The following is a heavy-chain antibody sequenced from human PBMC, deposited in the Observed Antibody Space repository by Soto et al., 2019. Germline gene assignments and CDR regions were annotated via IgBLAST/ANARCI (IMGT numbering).Heavy chain of an antibody. CDR2: INHSGST. D-gene: IGHD3-3*01. CDR1: GGSFSGYY. CDR3: ARGGTYYDFWSGYYRRGDYYYYYGMDV. Sequence: SETLSLTCAVYGGSFSGYYWSWIRQPPGKGLEWIGEINHSGSTNYNPSLKSRVTISVDTSKNQFYLKLSSVTAADTAVYYCARGGTYYDFWSGYYRRGDYYYYYGMDVWGQGTTVTVSS. V-gene: IGHV4-34*01. J-gene: IGHJ6*02.